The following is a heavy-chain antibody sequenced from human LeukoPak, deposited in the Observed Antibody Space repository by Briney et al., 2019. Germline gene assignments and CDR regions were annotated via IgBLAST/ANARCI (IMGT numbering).Heavy chain of an antibody. J-gene: IGHJ4*02. CDR2: IYSGGGT. D-gene: IGHD3-9*01. CDR1: GFTVSSNY. V-gene: IGHV3-53*01. Sequence: GGSLRLSCAASGFTVSSNYMSWVRQAPGKGLEWVSVIYSGGGTYHTDSVKGRFTTSRDNSKNTLYLQMNNLRVEDTAMYYCAGGTGFIIKDWGQGTLVTVSS. CDR3: AGGTGFIIKD.